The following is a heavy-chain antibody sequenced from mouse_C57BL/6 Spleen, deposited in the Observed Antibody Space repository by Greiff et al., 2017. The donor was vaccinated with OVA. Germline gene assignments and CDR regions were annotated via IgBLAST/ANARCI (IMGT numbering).Heavy chain of an antibody. CDR2: IDPSDSYT. J-gene: IGHJ3*01. CDR1: GYTFTSYW. V-gene: IGHV1-50*01. CDR3: AKAGNCGSSSAWFAY. D-gene: IGHD1-1*01. Sequence: QVQLQQPGAELVKPGASVKLSCKASGYTFTSYWMQWVKQRPGQGLEWIGEIDPSDSYTNYNQKFKGKATLTVDTSSSTAYMQLSSLTSEDSAVYYFAKAGNCGSSSAWFAYWGQGTLVTVSA.